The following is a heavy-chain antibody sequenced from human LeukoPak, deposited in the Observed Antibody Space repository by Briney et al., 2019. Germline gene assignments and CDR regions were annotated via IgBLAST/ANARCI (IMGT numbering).Heavy chain of an antibody. D-gene: IGHD2-15*01. CDR3: ARYCSGGSCYSPYTFDI. J-gene: IGHJ3*02. CDR2: INSDASIT. V-gene: IGHV3-74*01. CDR1: GFTFSSYW. Sequence: QPGGSLRLSCAASGFTFSSYWMHRVRQAPGKGLVWVSRINSDASITNYADSVQGRFTISRDNAKNTLYLQMSSLRAEDTAVYYCARYCSGGSCYSPYTFDIWGQGTMVTVSS.